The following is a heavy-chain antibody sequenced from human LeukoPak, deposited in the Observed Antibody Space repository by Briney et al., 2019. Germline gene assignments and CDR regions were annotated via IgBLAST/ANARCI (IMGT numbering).Heavy chain of an antibody. D-gene: IGHD1-26*01. J-gene: IGHJ5*02. CDR1: GFTFGDYA. CDR2: IRSKAYGGTT. CDR3: TRDILVGSGSYLNWFDP. Sequence: PGGSLRLSCTASGFTFGDYAMSWFRQAPGKGLEWVGFIRSKAYGGTTEYAASVKGRFTISRDDSKSIAYLQMNSLKTEDTAVYYCTRDILVGSGSYLNWFDPWGQGTLVTVPS. V-gene: IGHV3-49*03.